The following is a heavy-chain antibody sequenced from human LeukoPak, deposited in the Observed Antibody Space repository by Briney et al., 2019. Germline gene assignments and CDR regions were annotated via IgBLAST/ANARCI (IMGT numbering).Heavy chain of an antibody. CDR2: IIPIFGTA. CDR1: GGTFSSYA. D-gene: IGHD1-26*01. Sequence: ASVKVSCKASGGTFSSYAISWVRQAPGQGLEWMGGIIPIFGTANYAQKFQGRVTITADKSTSTAYMELSSLRSEDTAVYYCARGHTLSQWELGDNWFDPWGQGTLVTVSS. J-gene: IGHJ5*02. CDR3: ARGHTLSQWELGDNWFDP. V-gene: IGHV1-69*06.